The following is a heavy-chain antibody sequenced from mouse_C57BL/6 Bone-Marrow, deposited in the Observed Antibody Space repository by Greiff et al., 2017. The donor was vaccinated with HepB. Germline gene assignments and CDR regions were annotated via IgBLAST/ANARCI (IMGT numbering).Heavy chain of an antibody. J-gene: IGHJ4*01. D-gene: IGHD2-2*01. CDR2: IDPSDSST. V-gene: IGHV1-50*01. Sequence: VQLQQPGAELVKPGASVKLSCKASGYTFTSYWMRWVKQRPGQGLEWIGEIDPSDSSTNYNQKFKGKATLTVDTPSSTAYMKRSSLTSEDSAVYYCARWGGLRRNYYAMYYWGQGTSVTVSS. CDR3: ARWGGLRRNYYAMYY. CDR1: GYTFTSYW.